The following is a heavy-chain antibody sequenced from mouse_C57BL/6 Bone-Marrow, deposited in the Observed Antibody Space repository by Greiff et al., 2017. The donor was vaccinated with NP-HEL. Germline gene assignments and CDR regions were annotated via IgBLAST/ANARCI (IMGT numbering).Heavy chain of an antibody. D-gene: IGHD2-4*01. CDR2: INPYNGGT. CDR3: AREVYYDYDGV. Sequence: VQLQQSGPVLMKPGASVKMSCKASGYTFTDYYMNWVKQSHGKSLEWIGVINPYNGGTSYNQKFKGKATLTVDKSSSTAYMELNSLTSEDSAVYYCAREVYYDYDGVWGTGTTVTVSS. J-gene: IGHJ1*03. CDR1: GYTFTDYY. V-gene: IGHV1-19*01.